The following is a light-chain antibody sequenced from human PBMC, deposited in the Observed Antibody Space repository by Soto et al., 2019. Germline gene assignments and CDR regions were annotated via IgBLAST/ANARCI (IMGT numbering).Light chain of an antibody. CDR2: GAS. J-gene: IGKJ1*01. V-gene: IGKV3-15*01. CDR1: QSVSSN. Sequence: EIVMTQSPATLSVSPGERATLSCRASQSVSSNLAWYPQKPGQAPRLLIYGASTRATGVPTRFSGSGSGTEFTLTVSSLQSEDFAVYYCQQYHNWWTFGQGTKVEIK. CDR3: QQYHNWWT.